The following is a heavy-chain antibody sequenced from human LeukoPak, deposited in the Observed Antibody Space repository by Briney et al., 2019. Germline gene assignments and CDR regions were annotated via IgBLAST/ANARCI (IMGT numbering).Heavy chain of an antibody. D-gene: IGHD1-26*01. Sequence: SVKVSCKASGGTFSSYAISWVRQAPGQGLEWMGGIIPIFGTANYAQKFQGRVTITADESTSTAYMELSSLRAEDTAVYCCAKGRGPHSGPTGYWGQGTLVTVSS. CDR2: IIPIFGTA. CDR1: GGTFSSYA. CDR3: AKGRGPHSGPTGY. J-gene: IGHJ4*02. V-gene: IGHV1-69*13.